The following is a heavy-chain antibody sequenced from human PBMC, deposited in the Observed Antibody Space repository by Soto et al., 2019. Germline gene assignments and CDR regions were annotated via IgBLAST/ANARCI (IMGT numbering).Heavy chain of an antibody. V-gene: IGHV1-69*13. CDR2: IIPIFGTA. Sequence: SVKVSCKASGGTFSSYAISWVRQAPGQGLEWMGGIIPIFGTANYAQKFQGRVTITADESTSTAYMELSSLRSEDTAVYYCARDLSLILTQSWFDPWGQGTLVTVSS. D-gene: IGHD3-9*01. J-gene: IGHJ5*02. CDR3: ARDLSLILTQSWFDP. CDR1: GGTFSSYA.